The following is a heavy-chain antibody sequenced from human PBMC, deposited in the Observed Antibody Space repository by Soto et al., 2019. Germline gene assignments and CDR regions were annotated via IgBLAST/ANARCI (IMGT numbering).Heavy chain of an antibody. D-gene: IGHD2-21*01. Sequence: GGSLRLSCAASGFTFSSYGMHWVRQAPGKGLEWVAVIWYDGSNKYYADSVKGRFTISRDNSKNTLYLQMNSLRAEDTAVYYCARDRSRTDGVMGYWGQGTLVTVSS. J-gene: IGHJ4*02. CDR2: IWYDGSNK. CDR3: ARDRSRTDGVMGY. CDR1: GFTFSSYG. V-gene: IGHV3-33*01.